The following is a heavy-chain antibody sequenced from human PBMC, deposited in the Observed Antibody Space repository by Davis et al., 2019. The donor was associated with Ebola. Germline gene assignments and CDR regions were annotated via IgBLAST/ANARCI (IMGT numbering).Heavy chain of an antibody. CDR3: AADVAGTFDY. CDR2: IVVGSGNT. Sequence: AASVKVSCKASGFTFTSPAMQWVRQARGQRLEWIGWIVVGSGNTNYAQKFQERVTITRDMSTSTAYMELSSLRSEDTAVYYCAADVAGTFDYWGQGTLVTVSS. D-gene: IGHD6-19*01. J-gene: IGHJ4*02. V-gene: IGHV1-58*02. CDR1: GFTFTSPA.